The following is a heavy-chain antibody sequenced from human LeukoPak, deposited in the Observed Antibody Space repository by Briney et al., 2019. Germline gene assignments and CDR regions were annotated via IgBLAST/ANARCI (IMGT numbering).Heavy chain of an antibody. CDR3: ARPAKGAYYYYYMDV. V-gene: IGHV1-18*01. CDR2: ISTYNGNT. CDR1: GNSLPTYG. J-gene: IGHJ6*03. D-gene: IGHD2-2*01. Sequence: ASVKVSCKASGNSLPTYGITWVRQAPGQGHEWMGWISTYNGNTQYGQNFQGRVSMTRDTSTNTAYLELRGLRSNDTAVYFCARPAKGAYYYYYMDVWGKGTTVTVSS.